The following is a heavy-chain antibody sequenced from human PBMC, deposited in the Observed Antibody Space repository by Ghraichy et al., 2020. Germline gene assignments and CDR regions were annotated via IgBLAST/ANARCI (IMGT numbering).Heavy chain of an antibody. J-gene: IGHJ4*02. V-gene: IGHV3-49*03. CDR1: GFPFGDYA. Sequence: SCTASGFPFGDYAMSWFRQAPAKGLEWVGFIRSKADGETTSYAASVEGRFTISRDDSRNIAYLQMNSLKSDDTAMYYCVRDRPLDYWGQGTLVTVSS. CDR2: IRSKADGETT. CDR3: VRDRPLDY.